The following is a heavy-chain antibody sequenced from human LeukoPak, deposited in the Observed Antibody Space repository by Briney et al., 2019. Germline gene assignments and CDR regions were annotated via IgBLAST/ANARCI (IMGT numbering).Heavy chain of an antibody. CDR2: IKQDGSEK. Sequence: GGSLRLSCAASGFTLSSYWMSSVRQAPGKGLEWVPNIKQDGSEKYYVDSVKGRFTISRDNAKNSLYLQMNSLRAEDMAVYYVSRSGPFGESYFDYWGQGTLVTVSS. CDR3: SRSGPFGESYFDY. J-gene: IGHJ4*02. CDR1: GFTLSSYW. V-gene: IGHV3-7*01. D-gene: IGHD3-10*01.